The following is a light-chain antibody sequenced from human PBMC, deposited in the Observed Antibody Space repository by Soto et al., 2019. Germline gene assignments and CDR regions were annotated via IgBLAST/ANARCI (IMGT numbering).Light chain of an antibody. V-gene: IGLV2-14*01. CDR3: NSYTSSSTPVV. CDR1: SSDVGGYNY. J-gene: IGLJ2*01. Sequence: QSALTQPASVSGSPGQSITISCTGTSSDVGGYNYVSWYQQHPGKAPKLMIYEVSNRPSGVSNRFSGSKSGNTASLTISGLQAEDEADYYCNSYTSSSTPVVFGGGTKVTVL. CDR2: EVS.